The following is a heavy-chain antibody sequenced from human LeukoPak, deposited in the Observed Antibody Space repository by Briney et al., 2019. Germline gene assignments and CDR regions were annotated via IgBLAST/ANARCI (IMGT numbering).Heavy chain of an antibody. Sequence: PGGSLRLSCAASGFTFSSYAMSWVRQAPGKGLEWVSAISGSGGSTYYADSVKGRFTISRDNSKNTLYPQMNSLRAEDTAVYYCAKDRPGSGYPAPFDYWGQGTLVTVSS. D-gene: IGHD3-22*01. V-gene: IGHV3-23*01. J-gene: IGHJ4*02. CDR2: ISGSGGST. CDR3: AKDRPGSGYPAPFDY. CDR1: GFTFSSYA.